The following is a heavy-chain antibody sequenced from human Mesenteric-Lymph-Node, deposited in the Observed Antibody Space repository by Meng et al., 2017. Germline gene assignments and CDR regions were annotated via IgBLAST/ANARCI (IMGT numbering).Heavy chain of an antibody. CDR1: GGSISSYY. Sequence: SETLSLTCTVSGGSISSYYWSWIRQPPGKGLEWIGYIYYSGSTNYNPSLKSRVTISVDTSKNQFSLKLSSVTAADTAVYYCARVVRNHDYGDYVPDYWGQGTLVTVSS. V-gene: IGHV4-59*01. CDR3: ARVVRNHDYGDYVPDY. CDR2: IYYSGST. D-gene: IGHD4-17*01. J-gene: IGHJ4*02.